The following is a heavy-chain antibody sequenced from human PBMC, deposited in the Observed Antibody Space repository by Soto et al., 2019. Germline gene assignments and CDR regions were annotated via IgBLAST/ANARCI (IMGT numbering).Heavy chain of an antibody. CDR3: ASSGYSYGPFDY. J-gene: IGHJ4*02. CDR2: IWYDGSNK. CDR1: GFTFSSYG. D-gene: IGHD5-18*01. V-gene: IGHV3-33*01. Sequence: PGGSLRLSCAASGFTFSSYGMHWVRQAPGKGLEWVAVIWYDGSNKYYADSVKGRFTISRDNSKNTLYLQMNSLRAEDTAVYYCASSGYSYGPFDYWGQGTLVTVSS.